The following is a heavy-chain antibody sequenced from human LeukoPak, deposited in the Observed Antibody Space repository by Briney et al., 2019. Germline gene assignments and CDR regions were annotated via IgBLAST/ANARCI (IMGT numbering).Heavy chain of an antibody. Sequence: SQTLSLTCTVSGGSISSGDYYWSWIRQHPGKGLEWIGYIYYSGSTYYNPSLKSRVTISVDTSKNQFSLKLSSVTAADTAVYYCGCRTAMGREGEYYFDYWGQGTLVTVSS. D-gene: IGHD5-18*01. J-gene: IGHJ4*02. CDR1: GGSISSGDYY. CDR2: IYYSGST. CDR3: GCRTAMGREGEYYFDY. V-gene: IGHV4-31*03.